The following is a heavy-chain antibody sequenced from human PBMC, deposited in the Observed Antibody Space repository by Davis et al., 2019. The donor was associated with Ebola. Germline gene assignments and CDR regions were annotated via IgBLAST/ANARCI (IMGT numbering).Heavy chain of an antibody. V-gene: IGHV3-23*01. CDR1: GFTFGNYA. Sequence: GESLKISCAASGFTFGNYALSWVRQPPGKGLEWVSGISGSGGSTSYADSVKGRFTISRDNSKKTLYLQMNSLRAEDTAVYYCARQDSSSWSHDAFDIWGQGTMVTVSS. CDR2: ISGSGGST. J-gene: IGHJ3*02. D-gene: IGHD6-13*01. CDR3: ARQDSSSWSHDAFDI.